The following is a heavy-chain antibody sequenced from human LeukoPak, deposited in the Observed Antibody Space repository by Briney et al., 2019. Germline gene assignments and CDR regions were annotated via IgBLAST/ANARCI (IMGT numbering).Heavy chain of an antibody. CDR3: ARGLNSGWFDFDS. D-gene: IGHD6-19*01. V-gene: IGHV3-30*02. CDR2: IRHDGSNE. Sequence: GGSLRLSCVASGFSFRSYGMHWVRQAPGKGLEWVAHIRHDGSNEDYADSVKGRFTISRDNSKNTLYLEMNSLRVEDTAMYYCARGLNSGWFDFDSWGQGTLVTVSS. CDR1: GFSFRSYG. J-gene: IGHJ4*02.